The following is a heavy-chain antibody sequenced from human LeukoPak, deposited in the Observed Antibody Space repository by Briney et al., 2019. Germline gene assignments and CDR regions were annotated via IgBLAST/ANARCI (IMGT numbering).Heavy chain of an antibody. V-gene: IGHV3-21*01. CDR1: GFTFSSYS. Sequence: GGSLRLSCAASGFTFSSYSMNWVRQAPGKGLEWVSSISSSSSYIYYADSVKGRFTISRDNAKNSLYLQMNSLRAEDTAVYYCARDLGVAVAFGAFDIWGQGTMVTVSS. CDR3: ARDLGVAVAFGAFDI. J-gene: IGHJ3*02. CDR2: ISSSSSYI. D-gene: IGHD6-19*01.